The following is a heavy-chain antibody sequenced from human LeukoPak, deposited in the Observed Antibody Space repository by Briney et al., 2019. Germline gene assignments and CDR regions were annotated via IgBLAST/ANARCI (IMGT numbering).Heavy chain of an antibody. D-gene: IGHD7-27*01. CDR3: ARVAENWDNWFDP. CDR1: GFTLKNYG. J-gene: IGHJ5*02. V-gene: IGHV3-23*01. Sequence: GGSLRLSCVASGFTLKNYGMNWVRQAPGKGLEWVSTISADSVTTYYADSVKGRFTVCRDDSKNTLFLKMTGLTAEDTAIYFGARVAENWDNWFDPRGQGTLVTVSS. CDR2: ISADSVTT.